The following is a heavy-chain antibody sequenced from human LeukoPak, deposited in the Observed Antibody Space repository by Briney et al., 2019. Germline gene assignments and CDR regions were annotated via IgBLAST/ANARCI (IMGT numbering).Heavy chain of an antibody. V-gene: IGHV3-11*01. Sequence: PGGSLRLSCAASGFTFSDYYMSWIRQAPGKGLEWVSYISSSGSTIYYADSVKGRFTISRDNAKNSLYLQMNSLRAEDTAVYYCAREGRESYDIFTLDYWGQGTLVTVSS. J-gene: IGHJ4*02. CDR3: AREGRESYDIFTLDY. CDR1: GFTFSDYY. CDR2: ISSSGSTI. D-gene: IGHD3-9*01.